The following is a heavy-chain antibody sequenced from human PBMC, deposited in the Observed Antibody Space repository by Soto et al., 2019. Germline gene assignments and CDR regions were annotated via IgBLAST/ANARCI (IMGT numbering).Heavy chain of an antibody. D-gene: IGHD3-22*01. CDR1: GYTFTSYG. V-gene: IGHV1-18*01. Sequence: GASVKVSCKASGYTFTSYGISWVRQAPGQGLEWMGWISAYNGNTNYAQKLQGRVTMTTDASTSTAYMELRSLRSDDTAVYYCARDAYYDSSGYYFARWFDPWGQGTLVTVSS. J-gene: IGHJ5*02. CDR2: ISAYNGNT. CDR3: ARDAYYDSSGYYFARWFDP.